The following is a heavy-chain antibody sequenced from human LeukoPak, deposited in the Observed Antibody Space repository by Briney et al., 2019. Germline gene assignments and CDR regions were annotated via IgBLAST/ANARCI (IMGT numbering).Heavy chain of an antibody. CDR1: GYTLTELS. CDR2: FDPEDGET. CDR3: AVWCSSTSCYTTY. V-gene: IGHV1-24*01. Sequence: ASVKVSCKVSGYTLTELSMHWVRQAPGKGLEWMGGFDPEDGETIYAQKFQGRVTMTEDTSTDTACMELSSLRSEDTAVYYCAVWCSSTSCYTTYWGQGTLVTVSS. J-gene: IGHJ4*02. D-gene: IGHD2-2*02.